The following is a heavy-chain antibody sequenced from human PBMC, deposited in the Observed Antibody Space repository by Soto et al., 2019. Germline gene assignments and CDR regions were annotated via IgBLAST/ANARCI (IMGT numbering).Heavy chain of an antibody. V-gene: IGHV1-69*04. CDR3: AGGYQYSSSEPYYFDY. CDR1: GGTFSSYA. CDR2: IIPILGIA. Sequence: ASVKVSCKASGGTFSSYAISWVRQAPGQGLEWMGRIIPILGIANYAQKFQGRVTITADKSTSTAYMELSSLRSEDTAVYYCAGGYQYSSSEPYYFDYWGQGTLVTVSS. J-gene: IGHJ4*02. D-gene: IGHD6-6*01.